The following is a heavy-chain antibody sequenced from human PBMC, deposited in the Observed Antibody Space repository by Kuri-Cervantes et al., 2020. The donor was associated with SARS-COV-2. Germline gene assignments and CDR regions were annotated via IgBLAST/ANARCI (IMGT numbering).Heavy chain of an antibody. CDR3: ARVGSTIFGVVRWFDP. CDR1: GGSITSGGYY. V-gene: IGHV4-31*03. J-gene: IGHJ5*02. D-gene: IGHD3-3*01. CDR2: VYYTGSS. Sequence: LRLSCTVSGGSITSGGYYWSWMRRHPGKGLEWIGYVYYTGSSYYNPSLKSRVTISVDTSKNQFSLKLSSVTAADTAVYYCARVGSTIFGVVRWFDPWGQGTLVTVSS.